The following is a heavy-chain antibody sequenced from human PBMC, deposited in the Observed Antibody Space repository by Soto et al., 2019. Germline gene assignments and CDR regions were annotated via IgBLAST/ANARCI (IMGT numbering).Heavy chain of an antibody. J-gene: IGHJ6*03. CDR2: IYSGGST. V-gene: IGHV3-66*01. CDR1: GVTVSSNY. CDR3: ARVPHCSSTSCHTPWNYYYYYMDV. Sequence: GGSLRHSCAASGVTVSSNYMSLVRQATGKGLEWVSVIYSGGSTYYADSVKGRFTISRDNSKNTLYLQMNSLRAEDTAVYYCARVPHCSSTSCHTPWNYYYYYMDVWGKGTTVTVSS. D-gene: IGHD2-2*01.